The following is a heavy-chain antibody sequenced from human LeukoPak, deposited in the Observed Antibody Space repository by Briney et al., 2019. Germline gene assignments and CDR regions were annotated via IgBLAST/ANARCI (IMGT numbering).Heavy chain of an antibody. J-gene: IGHJ4*02. V-gene: IGHV3-21*01. D-gene: IGHD6-13*01. CDR1: VSTFSSYS. CDR3: ARVARAAAGTGLDY. CDR2: ISRSSYI. Sequence: GGSLRLSCAASVSTFSSYSMNWVRQAPGKGLEWVSSISRSSYIYYADTVRGRFTISRDNAKNSLYLQMNTLTAEDTAVYYCARVARAAAGTGLDYWGQGTLVTVSS.